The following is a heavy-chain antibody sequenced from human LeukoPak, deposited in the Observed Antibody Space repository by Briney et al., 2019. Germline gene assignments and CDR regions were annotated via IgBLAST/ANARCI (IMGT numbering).Heavy chain of an antibody. Sequence: GGSLRLSCAASGFSFSSYSMNWVRQAPGKGLEWVSSISFSGTYIYYADSLKGRITISRDNAKNSLYLQMNSLRAEDTAVYYCAELGITMIGGVWGKGTTVTISS. CDR1: GFSFSSYS. J-gene: IGHJ6*04. CDR3: AELGITMIGGV. V-gene: IGHV3-21*01. CDR2: ISFSGTYI. D-gene: IGHD3-10*02.